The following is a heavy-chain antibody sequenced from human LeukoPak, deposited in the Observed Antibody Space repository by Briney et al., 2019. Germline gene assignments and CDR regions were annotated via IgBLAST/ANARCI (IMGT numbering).Heavy chain of an antibody. CDR3: ARAYFDWLSRQYYFDY. Sequence: PGASVKVSCKAPGGTFSSYAISWVRQAPGQGLEWMGGIIPIFGTANYAQKFQGRVTITTDESTSTAYMELSSLRSEDTAVYYCARAYFDWLSRQYYFDYWGQGTLVTVSS. J-gene: IGHJ4*02. CDR2: IIPIFGTA. D-gene: IGHD3-9*01. V-gene: IGHV1-69*05. CDR1: GGTFSSYA.